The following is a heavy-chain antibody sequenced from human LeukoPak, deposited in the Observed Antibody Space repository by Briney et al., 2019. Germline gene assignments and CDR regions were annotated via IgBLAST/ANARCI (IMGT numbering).Heavy chain of an antibody. J-gene: IGHJ5*02. V-gene: IGHV1-2*02. D-gene: IGHD4-11*01. CDR1: GYTFTGYY. Sequence: GASVKVSCKASGYTFTGYYMHWVRQAPGQGLEWMGWINPNSGGTNYAQKFQGRVTMTRDTSISTAYMELSRLRSDDTAVYYCARDVTTVSKNWFDPWGQGTLVTVSS. CDR2: INPNSGGT. CDR3: ARDVTTVSKNWFDP.